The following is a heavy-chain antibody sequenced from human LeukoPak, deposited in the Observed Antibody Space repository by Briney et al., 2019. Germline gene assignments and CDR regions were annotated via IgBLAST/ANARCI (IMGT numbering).Heavy chain of an antibody. CDR3: ARDLDCSGGSCYSY. CDR2: IYSGGST. Sequence: QPGGSLRLSCAASGFTVSSNYMSWVRQAPGKGLEWVSVIYSGGSTYYADSVKVRFTISRDNSKNTLYLQMNSLRAEDTAVYYCARDLDCSGGSCYSYWGQGTLVTVSS. V-gene: IGHV3-66*02. J-gene: IGHJ4*02. CDR1: GFTVSSNY. D-gene: IGHD2-15*01.